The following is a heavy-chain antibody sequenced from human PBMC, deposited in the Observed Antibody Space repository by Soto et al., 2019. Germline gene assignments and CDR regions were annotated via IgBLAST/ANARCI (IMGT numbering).Heavy chain of an antibody. CDR3: AREWGYCSGGSCYSFDP. V-gene: IGHV4-34*01. CDR1: GGSFSGYY. D-gene: IGHD2-15*01. CDR2: INHSGST. J-gene: IGHJ5*02. Sequence: SLTCGVDGGSFSGYYWSLIRQPRGKGLEWIGEINHSGSTNYNPSLKSRVTISVDTSKNQFSLKLSSVNAADTAVYYCAREWGYCSGGSCYSFDPWGQGTLVTVSS.